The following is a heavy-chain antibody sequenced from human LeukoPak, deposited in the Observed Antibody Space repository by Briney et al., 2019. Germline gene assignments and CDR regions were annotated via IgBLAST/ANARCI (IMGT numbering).Heavy chain of an antibody. CDR3: ARQFRLTAGLDY. Sequence: SETLSLTCAVYGGSFSGYYWSWIRQPPGKGLEWIGEINHSGSTNYNPSLKSRVTISVDTSKNQFSLKLSSVTAADTAVYYCARQFRLTAGLDYWGQGTLVTVSS. CDR1: GGSFSGYY. J-gene: IGHJ4*02. D-gene: IGHD2-21*02. V-gene: IGHV4-34*01. CDR2: INHSGST.